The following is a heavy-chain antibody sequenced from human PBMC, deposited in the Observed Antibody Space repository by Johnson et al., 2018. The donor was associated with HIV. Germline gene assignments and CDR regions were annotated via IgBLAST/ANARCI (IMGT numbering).Heavy chain of an antibody. CDR1: GFSVTNTY. CDR2: IYSGGNT. Sequence: VQLVESGGGVVQPGGSLSLSCGASGFSVTNTYMNWVRQAPGKGLEWVSVIYSGGNTYYADSVRHRFTISRDNSKNTLYLQMNSLRAEDTAVYYCARRRSDNVARSHDAFDIWGQGTMVTVSS. D-gene: IGHD3-3*01. CDR3: ARRRSDNVARSHDAFDI. J-gene: IGHJ3*02. V-gene: IGHV3-66*01.